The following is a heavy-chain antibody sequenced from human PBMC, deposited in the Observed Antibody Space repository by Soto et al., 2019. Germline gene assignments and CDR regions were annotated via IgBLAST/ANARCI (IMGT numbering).Heavy chain of an antibody. D-gene: IGHD3-9*01. CDR2: IIPIFGTA. V-gene: IGHV1-69*13. CDR1: GGTFSSYA. Sequence: SVKVSCKASGGTFSSYAISWVRQAPGQGLEWMGGIIPIFGTANYAQKFQGRVTITADESTSTAYMELSSLRSEDTAVYYCARVVLRYFDWLSTYYYYYGMDVWGQGTTVTVSS. J-gene: IGHJ6*02. CDR3: ARVVLRYFDWLSTYYYYYGMDV.